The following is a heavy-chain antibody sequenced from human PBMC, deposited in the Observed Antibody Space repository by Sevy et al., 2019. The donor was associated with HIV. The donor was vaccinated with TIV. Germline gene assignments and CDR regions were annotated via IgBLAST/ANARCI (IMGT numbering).Heavy chain of an antibody. J-gene: IGHJ5*02. D-gene: IGHD3-10*01. Sequence: ASVKVSCKASGGTFSSYAISWVRQAPGQGLEWMGGIIPIFGTANYAQKFQGRVTITADESTSTAYMELSSLRSEDTAVYYCARASMVRGVSHNWFDPWGQGTLVTVSS. CDR1: GGTFSSYA. CDR2: IIPIFGTA. CDR3: ARASMVRGVSHNWFDP. V-gene: IGHV1-69*13.